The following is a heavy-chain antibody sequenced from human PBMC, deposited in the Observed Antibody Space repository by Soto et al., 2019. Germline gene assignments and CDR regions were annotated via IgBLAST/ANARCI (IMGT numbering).Heavy chain of an antibody. CDR1: GGSISSGGYS. CDR2: IYHSGST. CDR3: ARHKDCSGGSCNAVGYYYGLDV. Sequence: PSETLSLTCAVSGGSISSGGYSWSWIRQPPGKGLEWIGYIYHSGSTYYNPSLKSRVTISVDTSKNQFSLRLSSVTAADTAVYYCARHKDCSGGSCNAVGYYYGLDVWGQGTTVT. J-gene: IGHJ6*02. V-gene: IGHV4-30-2*03. D-gene: IGHD2-15*01.